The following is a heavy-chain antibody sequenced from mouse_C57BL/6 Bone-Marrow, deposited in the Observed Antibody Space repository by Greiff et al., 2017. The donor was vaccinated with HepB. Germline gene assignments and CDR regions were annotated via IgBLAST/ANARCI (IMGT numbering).Heavy chain of an antibody. D-gene: IGHD1-1*01. CDR1: GFSLTSYG. CDR3: AKAYYGSRNWYFDD. V-gene: IGHV2-5*01. CDR2: IWRGGST. Sequence: VKLEESGPGLVQPSQSLSITCTVSGFSLTSYGVHWVRQSPGKGLEWLGVIWRGGSTDYNAAFMSRLSITKDNSKSQVFFKMNSLQADDTAIYYCAKAYYGSRNWYFDDWGTGTTVTVSS. J-gene: IGHJ1*03.